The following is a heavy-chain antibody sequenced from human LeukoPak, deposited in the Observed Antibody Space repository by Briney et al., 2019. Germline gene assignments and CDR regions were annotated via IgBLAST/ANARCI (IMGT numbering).Heavy chain of an antibody. V-gene: IGHV3-23*01. Sequence: GGSLRLSCAASGFTFSSYAMSWVRQAPGRGLEWVSSITGGGDGTYYADSVKGRFTISRDNSKNTLFLQMNSLSAEDAAVYFCAKIIPATAYWGQGTLVTVSS. CDR2: ITGGGDGT. J-gene: IGHJ4*02. CDR1: GFTFSSYA. D-gene: IGHD6-13*01. CDR3: AKIIPATAY.